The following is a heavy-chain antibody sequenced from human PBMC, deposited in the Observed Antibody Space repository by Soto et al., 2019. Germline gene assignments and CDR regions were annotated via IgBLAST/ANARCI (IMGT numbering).Heavy chain of an antibody. Sequence: QVQLQESGPGLVRPSETLSLTCTVAGDSVSSGSHHWNWIRQAPGNGLEWIGSIYFTERTNHNPSLKSRVTISVDTSKNHLSLNLTSVTAADTAVYYCARDLVAIGGRVYAFDLGGQGTMVTVSS. CDR3: ARDLVAIGGRVYAFDL. CDR1: GDSVSSGSHH. D-gene: IGHD2-21*01. J-gene: IGHJ3*01. V-gene: IGHV4-61*03. CDR2: IYFTERT.